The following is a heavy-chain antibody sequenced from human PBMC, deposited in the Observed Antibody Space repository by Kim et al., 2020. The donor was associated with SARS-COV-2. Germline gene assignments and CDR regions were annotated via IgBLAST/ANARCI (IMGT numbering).Heavy chain of an antibody. J-gene: IGHJ4*02. CDR1: GFTFSSYA. CDR2: IYSGGSST. D-gene: IGHD1-26*01. CDR3: AKDNSGLFDY. Sequence: GGSLRLSCAASGFTFSSYAMSWVRQAPGKGLEWVSVIYSGGSSTYYADSVKGRFTISRDNSKNTLYLQMNSLRAEDTAVYYCAKDNSGLFDYWGQGTLVT. V-gene: IGHV3-23*03.